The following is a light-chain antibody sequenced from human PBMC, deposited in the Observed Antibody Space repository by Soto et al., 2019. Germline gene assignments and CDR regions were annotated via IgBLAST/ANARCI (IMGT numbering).Light chain of an antibody. CDR1: QSVERW. Sequence: DIQMTQSPSTLSASIGDIVNITCRASQSVERWLAWYQQKPGKAPKLVLYDVSTLQRWVPSRFSGTGSATEFILAISGLQPDDFATYYCQQYKSDMWTFGQGTTVEVK. V-gene: IGKV1-5*01. J-gene: IGKJ1*01. CDR3: QQYKSDMWT. CDR2: DVS.